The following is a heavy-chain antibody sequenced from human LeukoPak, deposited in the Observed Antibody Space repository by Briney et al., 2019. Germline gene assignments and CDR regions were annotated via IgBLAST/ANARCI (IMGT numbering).Heavy chain of an antibody. Sequence: PSETLSLTCTVSGGSISSSSYYWGWIRQPPGKGLEWIGIIYYSGSTYYNPSLKSRLTISVDTSKDQFSLKLSSVTATDTAVYYCARRGYCSSTSCYEYWFDPWGQGTLVTVSS. V-gene: IGHV4-39*01. J-gene: IGHJ5*02. CDR1: GGSISSSSYY. D-gene: IGHD2-2*01. CDR3: ARRGYCSSTSCYEYWFDP. CDR2: IYYSGST.